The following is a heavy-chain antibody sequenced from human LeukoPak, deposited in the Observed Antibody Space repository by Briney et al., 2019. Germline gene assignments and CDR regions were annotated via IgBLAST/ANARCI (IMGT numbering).Heavy chain of an antibody. J-gene: IGHJ5*02. CDR3: ARGGNYWPQWWFDP. Sequence: PSQTLSLTCTVSGGSISSGSYYWSWIRQPAGKGLEWIGRIYISGITQYNSSLKSRVTMSLDASKNQFSLELNSVTPADTAVYYCARGGNYWPQWWFDPWGRGTLVSVSS. V-gene: IGHV4-61*02. CDR1: GGSISSGSYY. D-gene: IGHD1-26*01. CDR2: IYISGIT.